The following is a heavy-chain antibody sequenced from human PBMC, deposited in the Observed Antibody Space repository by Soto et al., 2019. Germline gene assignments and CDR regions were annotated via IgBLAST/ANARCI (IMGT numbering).Heavy chain of an antibody. CDR1: GGSFSGYY. D-gene: IGHD5-18*01. CDR2: INHSGST. J-gene: IGHJ4*02. V-gene: IGHV4-34*01. CDR3: ARGSKADMVTDDSYFDY. Sequence: SETLSLTCAVYGGSFSGYYWSWIRQPPGKGLEWIGEINHSGSTNYNPSLKSRVTISVDTSKNQFSLKPSSVTAADTAVYYCARGSKADMVTDDSYFDYWGQGTLVTVSS.